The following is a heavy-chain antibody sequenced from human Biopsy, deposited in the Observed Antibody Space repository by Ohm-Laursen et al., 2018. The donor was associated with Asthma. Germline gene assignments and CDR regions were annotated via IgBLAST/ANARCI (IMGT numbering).Heavy chain of an antibody. CDR2: ISHDGQTQ. V-gene: IGHV3-30*04. CDR1: GCTFRKYA. CDR3: ARVDGVVEAATRLGGMDV. Sequence: LRLSCAASGCTFRKYAVHGDREAPGKGLESVAVISHDGQTQHYAESVKGRFTISRDNSKNTLYLQMTSLSAEDSAVYYCARVDGVVEAATRLGGMDVWGQGTTVTVSS. D-gene: IGHD2-15*01. J-gene: IGHJ6*02.